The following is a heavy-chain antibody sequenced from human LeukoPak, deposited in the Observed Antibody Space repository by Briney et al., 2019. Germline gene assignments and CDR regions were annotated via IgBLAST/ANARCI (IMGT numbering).Heavy chain of an antibody. V-gene: IGHV1-69*06. J-gene: IGHJ6*03. CDR1: GGTVSSDG. D-gene: IGHD4-23*01. Sequence: GASVKVSCKASGGTVSSDGFSWVRQAPGQGLEWMGGIIPLFGTTNYAQKFQDRITITADKSANTVYVELTSLTSADTAVYYCARGPTVVTPRDKISYYQHYIDVWGKGTTVIVSS. CDR2: IIPLFGTT. CDR3: ARGPTVVTPRDKISYYQHYIDV.